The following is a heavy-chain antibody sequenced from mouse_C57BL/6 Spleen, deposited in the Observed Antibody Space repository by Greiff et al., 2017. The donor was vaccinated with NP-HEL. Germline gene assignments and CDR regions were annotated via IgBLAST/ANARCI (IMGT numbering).Heavy chain of an antibody. J-gene: IGHJ4*01. CDR3: ARTEAYAMDY. V-gene: IGHV1-55*01. CDR2: IYPGSGST. Sequence: VQLQQSGAELVKPGASVKMSCKASGYTFTSYWITWVKPRPGQGLEWIGDIYPGSGSTNYNEKFKSKATLTVDTSSSTAYMQLSSLTSEDSAVYYCARTEAYAMDYWGQGTSVTVSS. CDR1: GYTFTSYW.